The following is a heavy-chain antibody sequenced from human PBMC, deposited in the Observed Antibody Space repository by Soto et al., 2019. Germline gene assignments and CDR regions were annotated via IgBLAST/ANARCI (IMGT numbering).Heavy chain of an antibody. CDR2: IYYSGST. V-gene: IGHV4-30-4*01. J-gene: IGHJ4*02. D-gene: IGHD3-10*01. Sequence: QVQLQESGPGLVKPSQTLSLTCAVSGGSISSGDYYWGWIRQSPGKGLEWIGNIYYSGSTYYNPSLKSRVTISVNTSKNQFSLKLSSVTAVDTALYYCVRGYSYGASAWPPREWGQGTLVTVSS. CDR1: GGSISSGDYY. CDR3: VRGYSYGASAWPPRE.